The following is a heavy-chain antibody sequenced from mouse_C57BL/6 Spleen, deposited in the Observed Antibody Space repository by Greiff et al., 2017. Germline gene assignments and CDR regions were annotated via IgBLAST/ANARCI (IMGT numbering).Heavy chain of an antibody. CDR1: GFTFSSYG. CDR2: ISSGGSYT. Sequence: EVKLVESGGDLVKPGGSLKLSCAASGFTFSSYGMSWVRQTPDKRLEWVATISSGGSYTYYPDSVKGRFTISRDNAKNTLYLQMSSLKSEDTAMYYCGRQGGDGYDVDDYWGQGTTLTVSS. CDR3: GRQGGDGYDVDDY. D-gene: IGHD2-2*01. V-gene: IGHV5-6*02. J-gene: IGHJ2*01.